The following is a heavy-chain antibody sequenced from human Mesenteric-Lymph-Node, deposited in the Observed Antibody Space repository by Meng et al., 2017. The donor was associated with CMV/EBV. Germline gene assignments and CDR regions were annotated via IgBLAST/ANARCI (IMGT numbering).Heavy chain of an antibody. V-gene: IGHV3-30*02. CDR2: IRYDGTNK. CDR3: AKNTVPDY. Sequence: GESLKISCAASGFTFSSYGMHWVRPAPGKGLEWVAFIRYDGTNKYYTDSVKGRFTISRDNSKNTLYLQMNSLRGEDTAVYYCAKNTVPDYWGQGTLVTVSS. D-gene: IGHD4-17*01. CDR1: GFTFSSYG. J-gene: IGHJ4*02.